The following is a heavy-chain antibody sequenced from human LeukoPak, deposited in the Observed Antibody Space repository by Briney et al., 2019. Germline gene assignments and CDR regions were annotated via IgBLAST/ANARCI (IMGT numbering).Heavy chain of an antibody. CDR2: INSDGSGI. CDR1: GFTFSSYW. CDR3: AREGRVTGYDFDC. Sequence: GGSLRLSCAASGFTFSSYWMHWVRQAPGKGLVWVSRINSDGSGITYADSVKGRFTISRDNAKNTLYLQMNSLRVEDTAVYYCAREGRVTGYDFDCWGQGTLVTVSS. D-gene: IGHD5-12*01. V-gene: IGHV3-74*01. J-gene: IGHJ4*02.